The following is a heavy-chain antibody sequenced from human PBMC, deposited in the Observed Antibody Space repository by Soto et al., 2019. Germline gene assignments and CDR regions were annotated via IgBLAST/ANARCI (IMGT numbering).Heavy chain of an antibody. CDR3: ARDRIYSSSWYDY. D-gene: IGHD6-13*01. Sequence: PGGSLRLSCAASGFTFSSYAMSWVRQAPGKGLEWVLAISGSGGSTYYADSVKGRFTISRDNSKNTLYLQMNSLRAEDTAVYYCARDRIYSSSWYDYWGQGTLVTVSS. CDR2: ISGSGGST. J-gene: IGHJ4*02. V-gene: IGHV3-23*01. CDR1: GFTFSSYA.